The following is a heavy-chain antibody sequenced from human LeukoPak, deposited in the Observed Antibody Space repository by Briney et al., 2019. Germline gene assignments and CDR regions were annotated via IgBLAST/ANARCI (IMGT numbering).Heavy chain of an antibody. V-gene: IGHV5-51*01. CDR1: GYSFTSYW. J-gene: IGHJ4*02. CDR2: IYPGDSDT. D-gene: IGHD6-6*01. Sequence: GGSLKISCKGSGYSFTSYWIGWVRQMPGKGLEWMGIIYPGDSDTRYSPSFQGQVTISADKSISTAYLQWSSLKASDTAIYYCATLYSSSGSSPDYWGQGTLVTVSS. CDR3: ATLYSSSGSSPDY.